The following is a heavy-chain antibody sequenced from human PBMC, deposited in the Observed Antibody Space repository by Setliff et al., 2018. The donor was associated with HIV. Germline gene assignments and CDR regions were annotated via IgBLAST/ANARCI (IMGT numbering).Heavy chain of an antibody. V-gene: IGHV4-59*01. CDR2: VFDSENT. CDR1: NDSITYYY. Sequence: SETLSLTCSVSNDSITYYYWNWIRQPPGKGLEWIGNVFDSENTNYNPSLKSRVTMSVDTSKNQFSLKLSSVTAADTAVYYCARQITSVTTEKLVVNDAFDIWGQGIMVTVSS. D-gene: IGHD3-22*01. J-gene: IGHJ3*02. CDR3: ARQITSVTTEKLVVNDAFDI.